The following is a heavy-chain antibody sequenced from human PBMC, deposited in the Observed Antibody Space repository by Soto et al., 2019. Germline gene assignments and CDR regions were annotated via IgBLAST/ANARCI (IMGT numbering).Heavy chain of an antibody. CDR1: TYSFTNYW. CDR2: IYPGDSDT. V-gene: IGHV5-51*01. CDR3: ARFRPVVPQGSGMDV. D-gene: IGHD3-10*01. J-gene: IGHJ6*02. Sequence: PRESLRISCKGSTYSFTNYWIAWVRQMPGKGLEWMGSIYPGDSDTRYSPSFQGQVTISADKSSSTAYLQWSSLKAADTAMYYCARFRPVVPQGSGMDVWGQRTMVPVSS.